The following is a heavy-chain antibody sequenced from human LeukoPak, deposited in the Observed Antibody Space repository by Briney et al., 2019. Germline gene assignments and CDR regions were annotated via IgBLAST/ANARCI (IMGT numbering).Heavy chain of an antibody. CDR2: IIPIFGTA. J-gene: IGHJ4*02. CDR1: GGTFSSYA. V-gene: IGHV1-69*13. Sequence: SVKVSCKASGGTFSSYAISWVRQAPGQGLEWMGGIIPIFGTANYAQKFQGRVTITADESTSTAYMELSSLRSEDTAVYYCARDIREWEPHFDYWGQGTLVTVSS. CDR3: ARDIREWEPHFDY. D-gene: IGHD1-26*01.